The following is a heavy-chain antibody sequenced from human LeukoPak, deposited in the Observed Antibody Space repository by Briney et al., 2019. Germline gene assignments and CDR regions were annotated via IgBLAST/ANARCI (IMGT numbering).Heavy chain of an antibody. D-gene: IGHD2-21*02. CDR2: INHSGST. Sequence: PSETLSLTCAVYGGSFSTYYWSWLRQPPGKGLEWIGEINHSGSTNYNPSLRSRVTLSLDTSKNQFSLRLTSVTAADTAVYYCAKSLYCGGDCSWGQGTLVTVSS. V-gene: IGHV4-34*01. CDR1: GGSFSTYY. J-gene: IGHJ5*02. CDR3: AKSLYCGGDCS.